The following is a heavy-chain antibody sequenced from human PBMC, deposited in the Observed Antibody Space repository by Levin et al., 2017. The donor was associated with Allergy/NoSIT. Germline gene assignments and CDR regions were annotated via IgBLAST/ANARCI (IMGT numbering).Heavy chain of an antibody. Sequence: GGSLRLSCAASGFTFDDYGMSWVRQAPGKGLEWVSGINWNGGSTDYADSVKGRFTISRDNAKNSLYLQMNSLRAEDTALYYCARDGYYNILTGSDAFEIWGQGTMVTVSS. D-gene: IGHD3-9*01. CDR2: INWNGGST. J-gene: IGHJ3*02. CDR3: ARDGYYNILTGSDAFEI. V-gene: IGHV3-20*04. CDR1: GFTFDDYG.